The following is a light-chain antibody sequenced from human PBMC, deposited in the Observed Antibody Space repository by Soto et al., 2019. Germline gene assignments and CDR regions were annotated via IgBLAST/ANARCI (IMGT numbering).Light chain of an antibody. CDR1: QSISSW. CDR2: TAS. V-gene: IGKV1-5*03. CDR3: QQYTNYPWT. J-gene: IGKJ1*01. Sequence: DIQMTQYPSTLSASVGDSVTITCRASQSISSWLAWYQQKPGKAPKLLIYTASNLESGVPSRFRGSGSGTEFTLTISSLQPDDFATYYCQQYTNYPWTFGQRAKAAIK.